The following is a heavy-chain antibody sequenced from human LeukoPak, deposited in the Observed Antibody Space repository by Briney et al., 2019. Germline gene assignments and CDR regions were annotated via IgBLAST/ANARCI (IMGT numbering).Heavy chain of an antibody. CDR1: GGTFSSYA. CDR2: IIPILGIA. D-gene: IGHD6-19*01. Sequence: GASVKVSCKASGGTFSSYAISWVRQAPGQGLEWMGRIIPILGIANYAQKFQGRVTITADKFTSTAYMELSSLRSEDTAVYYCARDSGRVLAVAGTGWGQGTLVTVSS. V-gene: IGHV1-69*04. J-gene: IGHJ4*02. CDR3: ARDSGRVLAVAGTG.